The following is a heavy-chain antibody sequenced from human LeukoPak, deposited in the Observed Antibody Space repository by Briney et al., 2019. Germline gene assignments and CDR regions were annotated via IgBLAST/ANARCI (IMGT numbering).Heavy chain of an antibody. CDR1: GYTFTSYG. V-gene: IGHV1-18*01. J-gene: IGHJ4*02. CDR3: ARDRPYGSGSYYMPPFDY. Sequence: GASVKVSCKASGYTFTSYGISWVRQAPGQGLEWMGWISAHNGNTNYAQKLQGRVTMTTDTSTSTAYMELRSLRSDDTAVYYCARDRPYGSGSYYMPPFDYWGQGTLVTVSS. D-gene: IGHD3-10*01. CDR2: ISAHNGNT.